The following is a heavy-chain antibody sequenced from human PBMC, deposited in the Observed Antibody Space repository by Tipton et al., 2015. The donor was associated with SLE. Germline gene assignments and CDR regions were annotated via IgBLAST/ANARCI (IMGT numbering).Heavy chain of an antibody. CDR1: GFSVSYNY. D-gene: IGHD2/OR15-2a*01. V-gene: IGHV3-11*04. J-gene: IGHJ4*02. Sequence: SLRLSCVVSGFSVSYNYMCWIRQAPGKGLEWISYITTSGHTIYYADSVQGRFTISRDNSKNTLYLQMNSLRAEDTAVYYCARDVILHQLDYWGQGTLVTVSS. CDR2: ITTSGHTI. CDR3: ARDVILHQLDY.